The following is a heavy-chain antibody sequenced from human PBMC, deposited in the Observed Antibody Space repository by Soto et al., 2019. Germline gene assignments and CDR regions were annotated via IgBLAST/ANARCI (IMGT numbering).Heavy chain of an antibody. J-gene: IGHJ4*02. V-gene: IGHV3-21*01. CDR3: VRAAGIAAAGSSQGVL. CDR1: GFTFSSYS. Sequence: GGSLRLSCAASGFTFSSYSMNWVRQAPGKGLEWVSSISSSSSYIYYADSVKGRFTVSRDNSKNTVSLQMDSLTGEDSALYYCVRAAGIAAAGSSQGVLWGQGTLVTVSS. CDR2: ISSSSSYI. D-gene: IGHD6-13*01.